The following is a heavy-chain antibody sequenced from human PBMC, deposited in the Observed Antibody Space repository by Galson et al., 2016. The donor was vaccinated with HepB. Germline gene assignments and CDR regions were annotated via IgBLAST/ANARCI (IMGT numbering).Heavy chain of an antibody. CDR1: GFTFSNYA. V-gene: IGHV3-23*01. CDR2: ISAAGGST. D-gene: IGHD1-26*01. Sequence: SLRLSCAASGFTFSNYAMNWVRQAPGKGLDWVSAISAAGGSTYYADSVKGRFAISRDNSKNTLYLQMNSLRAEDTAVYYCAKGLGARKSPIDYWGQGTLVTVSS. CDR3: AKGLGARKSPIDY. J-gene: IGHJ4*02.